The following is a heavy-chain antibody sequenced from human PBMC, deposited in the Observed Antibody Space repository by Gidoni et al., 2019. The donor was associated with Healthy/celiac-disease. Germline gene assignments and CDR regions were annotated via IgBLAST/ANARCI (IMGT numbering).Heavy chain of an antibody. CDR2: IYTRGST. CDR1: GGSISSGSYY. CDR3: AGTIWFGELFAAHPRNYFDY. V-gene: IGHV4-61*02. Sequence: QVQLQESGPGLVKPSQTLSLTCTVSGGSISSGSYYWSWLGQHAGKGLEWSGRIYTRGSTNYYPSLKSRVTISVDPSKNQFSLKLSSVTAADTAVYYCAGTIWFGELFAAHPRNYFDYWGQGTLVTVSS. J-gene: IGHJ4*02. D-gene: IGHD3-10*01.